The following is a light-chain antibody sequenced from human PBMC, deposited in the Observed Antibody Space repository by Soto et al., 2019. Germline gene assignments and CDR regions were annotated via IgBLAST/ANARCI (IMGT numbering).Light chain of an antibody. CDR3: QQYYSYRIT. V-gene: IGKV1-8*01. J-gene: IGKJ5*01. CDR2: AAS. CDR1: QGISSY. Sequence: IRMTQSTSSLSASTGDRVTITCRASQGISSYLAWYQQKPGKAPKLLIYAASTLQSGVPSRFSGSGSGTDFTLTISCLQSEDFATYYCQQYYSYRITFGQGTRLEIK.